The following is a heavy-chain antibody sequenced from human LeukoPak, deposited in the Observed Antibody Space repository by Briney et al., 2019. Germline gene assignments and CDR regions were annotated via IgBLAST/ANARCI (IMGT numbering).Heavy chain of an antibody. CDR1: GYDFSTKW. J-gene: IGHJ5*02. CDR2: IYPLDSIT. V-gene: IGHV5-51*01. Sequence: GESLKISCQTSGYDFSTKWIGRVRQMPGKGLEWMVIIYPLDSITRYSPSFQGHVTISADTSINNAYLQWTSLKPSDTAIYYCARLAPDYADYWFDPWGQGTLVTVSS. CDR3: ARLAPDYADYWFDP. D-gene: IGHD4-17*01.